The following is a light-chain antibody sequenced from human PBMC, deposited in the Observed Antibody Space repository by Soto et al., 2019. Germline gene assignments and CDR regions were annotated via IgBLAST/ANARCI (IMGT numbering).Light chain of an antibody. V-gene: IGKV3-15*01. Sequence: ETVMTQSPATLSMSPGERVTLSCRASQSLSTNVAWYQQKPGQAPRLLIYVASTRATGIPPRFSGSGYATEFNLTISSLQTEDFAVYYCQQYNYRPPYTFGQGTKVDIK. CDR1: QSLSTN. CDR3: QQYNYRPPYT. J-gene: IGKJ2*01. CDR2: VAS.